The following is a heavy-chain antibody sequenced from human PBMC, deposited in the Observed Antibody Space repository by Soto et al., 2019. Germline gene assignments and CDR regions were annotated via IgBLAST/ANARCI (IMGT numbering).Heavy chain of an antibody. CDR1: GFTFSSYA. V-gene: IGHV3-23*01. CDR3: AKNSVGFGELFPFDY. CDR2: ISGSGGST. D-gene: IGHD3-10*01. J-gene: IGHJ4*02. Sequence: GGSLRLSCAASGFTFSSYAMSWVRQAPGKGLEWVSAISGSGGSTYYEDSVKGRLTITRDNSKNTLYLQMNSRRAEDTAVDYCAKNSVGFGELFPFDYWGQGTLVTVSS.